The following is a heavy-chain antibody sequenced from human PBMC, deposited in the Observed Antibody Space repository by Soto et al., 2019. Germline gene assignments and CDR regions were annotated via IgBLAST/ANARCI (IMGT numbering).Heavy chain of an antibody. CDR1: GFTFSSYA. J-gene: IGHJ3*02. Sequence: EVQLLESGGGLVQPGGSLRLSCAASGFTFSSYAMSWVRQAPGKGLEWVSAISGSGGSTYYADSVKGRFTISRDNSKNTLYLPMYSLRAEDTAVYYCAKASGSKDAFDIWGQGTMVTVSS. CDR2: ISGSGGST. V-gene: IGHV3-23*01. D-gene: IGHD3-10*01. CDR3: AKASGSKDAFDI.